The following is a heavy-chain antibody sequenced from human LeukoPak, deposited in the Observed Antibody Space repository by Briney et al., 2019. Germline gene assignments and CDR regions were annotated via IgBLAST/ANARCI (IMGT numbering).Heavy chain of an antibody. CDR2: IYHSGST. D-gene: IGHD3-10*02. Sequence: PSETLSFSCAGYGGPISCRNWWRWVRQPPGKGMEWIGDIYHSGSTKYNPSLKSPFTRAVDKPNNQFALKPSTLTDADVSVYDCARVVFGDWFDLWGQGTLVTVSS. V-gene: IGHV4-4*02. J-gene: IGHJ5*02. CDR3: ARVVFGDWFDL. CDR1: GGPISCRNW.